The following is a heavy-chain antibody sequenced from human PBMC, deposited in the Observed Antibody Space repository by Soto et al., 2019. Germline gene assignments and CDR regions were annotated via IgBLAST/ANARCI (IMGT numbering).Heavy chain of an antibody. CDR2: ISSSSSTI. J-gene: IGHJ4*02. Sequence: GGSLRLSCAASGFTFSSYSMSWVRQAPGKGLEWVSYISSSSSTIYYADSVKGRFTISRDNAKNSLYLQMNSLRSEDTAVYYCATSRRVGEFDYWGQGTLVTVSS. CDR1: GFTFSSYS. V-gene: IGHV3-48*01. CDR3: ATSRRVGEFDY. D-gene: IGHD1-26*01.